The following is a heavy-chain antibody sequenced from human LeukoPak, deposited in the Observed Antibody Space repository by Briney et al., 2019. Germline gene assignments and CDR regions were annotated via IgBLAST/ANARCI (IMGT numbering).Heavy chain of an antibody. D-gene: IGHD2-21*02. J-gene: IGHJ4*02. Sequence: SETLSLTCTVSGGSISSGDFYWSWIRQHPGKGLEWIGYIYYSGTTYYSPSLKSRVTISLDTSKSQFSLKLSSVTAADTAVHYCTRGKPETVFDYWGQGTLVTVSS. CDR3: TRGKPETVFDY. V-gene: IGHV4-31*03. CDR2: IYYSGTT. CDR1: GGSISSGDFY.